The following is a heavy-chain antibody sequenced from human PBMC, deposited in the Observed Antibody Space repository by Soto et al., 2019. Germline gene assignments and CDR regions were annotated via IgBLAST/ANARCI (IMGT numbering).Heavy chain of an antibody. J-gene: IGHJ4*02. CDR2: IISKTAGGTI. Sequence: GGSLRLSCEASGFAFSGAWMNWVRQAPGKGLEWVGRIISKTAGGTIDYAAPVNGRFMISRDDSKNMLYLQMNSLKIEDTGVFYCIWKGSDFDYWGQGTLVTVSS. V-gene: IGHV3-15*07. CDR1: GFAFSGAW. D-gene: IGHD1-1*01. CDR3: IWKGSDFDY.